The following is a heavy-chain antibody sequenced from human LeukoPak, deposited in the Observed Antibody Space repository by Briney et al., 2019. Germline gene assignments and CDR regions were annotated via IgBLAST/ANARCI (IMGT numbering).Heavy chain of an antibody. CDR3: ATDNSYGSGSYYT. CDR2: IYNSGGT. J-gene: IGHJ4*02. V-gene: IGHV4-4*07. D-gene: IGHD3-10*01. Sequence: PSETLSLTCTVSGGSISSSHWSWIRQPAGKGLEWIGIIYNSGGTNYNPSLKSRVTISRDTSKNQFSLKLSSVTAADTAVYYCATDNSYGSGSYYTWGQGTLVTVSS. CDR1: GGSISSSH.